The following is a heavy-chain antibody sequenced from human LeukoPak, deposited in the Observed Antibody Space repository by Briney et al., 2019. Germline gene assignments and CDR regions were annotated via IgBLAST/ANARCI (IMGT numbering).Heavy chain of an antibody. CDR2: ITPILGIA. D-gene: IGHD2-15*01. CDR3: AKSSPYCSGGSCSELDY. V-gene: IGHV1-69*04. J-gene: IGHJ4*02. Sequence: ASVKVSCKASGDTFASYGISWVRQAPGQGLEWMGRITPILGIANYAQKFQGRVTITADKSTSTAYMELSSLRSEDTAVYYCAKSSPYCSGGSCSELDYWGQGTLVTVSS. CDR1: GDTFASYG.